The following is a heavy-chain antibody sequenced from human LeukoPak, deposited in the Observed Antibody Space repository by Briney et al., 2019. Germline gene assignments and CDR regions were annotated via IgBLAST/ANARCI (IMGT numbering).Heavy chain of an antibody. CDR1: GFSFSTYG. CDR2: IWNDGSIR. V-gene: IGHV3-33*01. Sequence: GGSLRRYCAATGFSFSTYGLHWVRQAPGKGLEWVAVIWNDGSIRYYADSVKGRFTISRDNSKNTLYLQMNNLRAEDTAVYYCARASGSYDYWGQGTLVTVSS. CDR3: ARASGSYDY. D-gene: IGHD1-26*01. J-gene: IGHJ4*02.